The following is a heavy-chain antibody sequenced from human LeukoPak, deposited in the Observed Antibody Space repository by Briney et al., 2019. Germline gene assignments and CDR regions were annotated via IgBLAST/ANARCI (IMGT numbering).Heavy chain of an antibody. D-gene: IGHD6-13*01. CDR1: GGSISSSSYY. V-gene: IGHV4-39*07. CDR2: IYYSGST. Sequence: SETLSLTCTVSGGSISSSSYYWGWIRQPPGKGLEWNGSIYYSGSTYYNPSLKSRVTISIDASKNQFSLKLSSVTDADTAVYFCARVAAAGNYYFDYWGQGTLVTVSS. CDR3: ARVAAAGNYYFDY. J-gene: IGHJ4*02.